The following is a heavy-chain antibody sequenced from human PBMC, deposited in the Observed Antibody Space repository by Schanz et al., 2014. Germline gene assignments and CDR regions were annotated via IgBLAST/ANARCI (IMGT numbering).Heavy chain of an antibody. Sequence: QVQLVESGGGVVQPGRSLRLSCAASGFTFSSYAVHWVRQAPDKGLVWVAVTSSDGSLKYYADSVKGRFTISRDNSRDTVYLQMNTLRGKDTAVYYCARGGRGGYPGRAFDFGGQGTMVTASS. CDR2: TSSDGSLK. D-gene: IGHD5-12*01. J-gene: IGHJ3*01. CDR3: ARGGRGGYPGRAFDF. CDR1: GFTFSSYA. V-gene: IGHV3-30*04.